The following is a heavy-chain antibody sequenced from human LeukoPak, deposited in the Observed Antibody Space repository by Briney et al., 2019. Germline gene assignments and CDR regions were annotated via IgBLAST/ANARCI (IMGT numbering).Heavy chain of an antibody. CDR2: INPNSGGT. V-gene: IGHV1-2*02. J-gene: IGHJ4*02. Sequence: ASVKVSCKASGYTFTGYYMHWVRQAPGQGLEWMGWINPNSGGTNYAQKFQGRVTMTRDTSISTAYMEVSRLRSDDTAVYYCARGQYYYDTTDFDYWGQGTLVTVSS. CDR1: GYTFTGYY. CDR3: ARGQYYYDTTDFDY. D-gene: IGHD3-22*01.